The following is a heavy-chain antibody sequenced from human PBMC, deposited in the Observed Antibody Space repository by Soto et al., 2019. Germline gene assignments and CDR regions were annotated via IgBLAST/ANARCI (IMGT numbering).Heavy chain of an antibody. CDR2: IIPIFGTA. Sequence: GASVKVSCKASGGTFSSYAISWVRQAPGQGLERMGGIIPIFGTANYAQKFQGRVTITADESTSTAYMELSSLRSEDTAVYYCAREISSSPALDYWGQGTLVTVSS. D-gene: IGHD6-6*01. J-gene: IGHJ4*02. CDR3: AREISSSPALDY. V-gene: IGHV1-69*13. CDR1: GGTFSSYA.